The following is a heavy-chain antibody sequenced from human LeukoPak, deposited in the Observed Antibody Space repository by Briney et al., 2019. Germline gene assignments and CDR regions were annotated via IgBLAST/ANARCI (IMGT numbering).Heavy chain of an antibody. CDR3: ARGEGNYYDSDINGYYTGAFDT. CDR1: GYSFTSGHY. D-gene: IGHD3-22*01. V-gene: IGHV4-38-2*02. Sequence: SETLSLTCSVSGYSFTSGHYWGWIRQPPGKGLEWIANIYHTGSAHYNPSLKSRVTISVDTSKNQFSLKLSSVTAADTAVYYCARGEGNYYDSDINGYYTGAFDTWGQGSMVTVSS. CDR2: IYHTGSA. J-gene: IGHJ3*02.